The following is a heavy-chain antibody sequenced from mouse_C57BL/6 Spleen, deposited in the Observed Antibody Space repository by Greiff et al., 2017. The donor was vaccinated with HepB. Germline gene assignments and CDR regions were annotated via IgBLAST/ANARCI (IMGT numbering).Heavy chain of an antibody. CDR2: INPNNGGT. V-gene: IGHV1-22*01. CDR1: GYTFTDYN. D-gene: IGHD1-1*01. CDR3: AREITTDAMDY. J-gene: IGHJ4*01. Sequence: EVQGVESGPELVKPGASVKMSCKASGYTFTDYNMHWVKQSHGKSLEWIGYINPNNGGTSYNQKFKGKATLTVNKSSSTAYMELRSLTSEDSAVYYCAREITTDAMDYWGQGTSVTVSS.